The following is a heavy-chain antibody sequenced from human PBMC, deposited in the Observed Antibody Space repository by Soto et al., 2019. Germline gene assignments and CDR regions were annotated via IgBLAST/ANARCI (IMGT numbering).Heavy chain of an antibody. CDR1: GFTFSSYG. CDR2: FSYDGSNK. Sequence: PGGSLRLSCAASGFTFSSYGMHWVRQAPSKGLEWLLFFSYDGSNKYYADSVKGRFTISRDYSKNTLYLQMNSLRAEDTAVYYCAKGRVGYCISTSCYNGMDVWGQGTTVTVSS. D-gene: IGHD2-2*02. CDR3: AKGRVGYCISTSCYNGMDV. J-gene: IGHJ6*02. V-gene: IGHV3-30*18.